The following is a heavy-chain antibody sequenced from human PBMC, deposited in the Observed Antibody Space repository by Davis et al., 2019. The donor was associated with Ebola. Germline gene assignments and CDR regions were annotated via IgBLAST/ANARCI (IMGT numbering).Heavy chain of an antibody. CDR3: ARGGRWLQRTFDY. CDR2: ISAYNGNT. J-gene: IGHJ4*02. V-gene: IGHV1-18*01. CDR1: GYTFTSYG. Sequence: AASVKVSCKASGYTFTSYGISWVRQAPGQGLEWMGWISAYNGNTNYAQKLQGRVTITRDTSASTAYMELSSLRSEDTAVYYCARGGRWLQRTFDYWGQGTLVTVSS. D-gene: IGHD5-24*01.